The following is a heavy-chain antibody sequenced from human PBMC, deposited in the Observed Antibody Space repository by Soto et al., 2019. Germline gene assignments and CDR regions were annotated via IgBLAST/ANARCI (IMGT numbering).Heavy chain of an antibody. Sequence: PSETLSLTCTVSGGSISSYYWSCIRQPPGKGLEWIGYIYYSGSTNYNPSLKSRVTISVDTSKNQFSLKLSSVTAADTAVYYCGSLYYDSTLDYWGQGTLVTVSS. D-gene: IGHD3-22*01. CDR2: IYYSGST. CDR1: GGSISSYY. CDR3: GSLYYDSTLDY. V-gene: IGHV4-59*01. J-gene: IGHJ4*02.